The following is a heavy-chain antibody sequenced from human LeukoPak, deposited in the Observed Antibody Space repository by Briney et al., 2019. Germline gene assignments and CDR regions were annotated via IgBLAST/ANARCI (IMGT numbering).Heavy chain of an antibody. Sequence: GGSLRLSCAASGFTFSSYAMHWVRQAPGKGLEWVAAIWYDGSNKYYVDSVKGRFTIDRDDSKNTLYLQMNSLRAEDTAVYYCARDLSMWNTDFWGQGTLVTVSS. D-gene: IGHD1/OR15-1a*01. CDR2: IWYDGSNK. CDR1: GFTFSSYA. CDR3: ARDLSMWNTDF. J-gene: IGHJ4*02. V-gene: IGHV3-33*08.